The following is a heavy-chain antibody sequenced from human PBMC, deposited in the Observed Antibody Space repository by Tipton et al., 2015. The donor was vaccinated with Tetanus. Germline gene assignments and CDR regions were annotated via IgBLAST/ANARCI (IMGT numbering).Heavy chain of an antibody. CDR1: GGSINNYY. CDR3: ARDRKEQWLSQIRYGMDV. Sequence: TLSLTCTVSGGSINNYYWSWIRQPPGKGLEWIGYISYSGSTNSNPSLKSRVTISVDASKNQFSLELTSVTAADTAIYYCARDRKEQWLSQIRYGMDVWGQGTKVIVSS. V-gene: IGHV4-59*12. CDR2: ISYSGST. J-gene: IGHJ6*02. D-gene: IGHD6-19*01.